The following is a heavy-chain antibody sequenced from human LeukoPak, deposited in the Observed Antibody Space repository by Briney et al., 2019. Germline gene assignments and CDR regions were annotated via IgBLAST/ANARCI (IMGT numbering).Heavy chain of an antibody. J-gene: IGHJ4*02. CDR2: ISGSGGST. Sequence: PGGSLRLSCAASGFTFSSYGMHWVRQAPGKGLEWVSAISGSGGSTYYADSVKGRFTISRDNSKNTLYLQMNSLRAEDTAVYYCAKDARRYYYDSKGNLYYWGQGTLVTVSS. CDR3: AKDARRYYYDSKGNLYY. CDR1: GFTFSSYG. D-gene: IGHD3-22*01. V-gene: IGHV3-23*01.